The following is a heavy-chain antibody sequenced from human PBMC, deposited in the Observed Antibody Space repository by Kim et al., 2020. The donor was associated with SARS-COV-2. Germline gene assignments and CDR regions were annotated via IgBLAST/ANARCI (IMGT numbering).Heavy chain of an antibody. D-gene: IGHD4-17*01. V-gene: IGHV3-48*02. J-gene: IGHJ3*02. CDR1: GFTFSSYS. CDR3: ARGRTTVVTPADDAFDI. Sequence: GGSLRLSCAASGFTFSSYSMNWVRQAPGKGLEWVSYISSSSSTIYYADSVKGRFTISRDNAKNSLYLQMNSLRDEDTAVYYCARGRTTVVTPADDAFDIWGQGTMVTVSS. CDR2: ISSSSSTI.